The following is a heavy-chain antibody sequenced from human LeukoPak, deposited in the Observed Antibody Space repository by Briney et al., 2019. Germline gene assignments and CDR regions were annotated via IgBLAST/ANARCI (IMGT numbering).Heavy chain of an antibody. CDR2: ISGSGGST. CDR1: GFTFSSYA. D-gene: IGHD3-22*01. CDR3: AKHGYYYDSCDY. Sequence: PGGSLRLSCAASGFTFSSYAMSWVRQAPGKGLEWVSAISGSGGSTYYADSVKGRFTISRDNSKNTLYLQMNSLRAKDTAVYYCAKHGYYYDSCDYWGQGTLVTVSS. J-gene: IGHJ4*02. V-gene: IGHV3-23*01.